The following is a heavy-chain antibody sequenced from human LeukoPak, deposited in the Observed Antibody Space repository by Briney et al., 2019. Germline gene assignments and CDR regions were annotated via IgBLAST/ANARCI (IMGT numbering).Heavy chain of an antibody. J-gene: IGHJ4*02. CDR1: GFTFSNYA. CDR3: ARDAATVTLLPDY. Sequence: PGGSLRLSCAASGFTFSNYAMHWVRQAPGKGLEWVAVISYDGTNKYYADSVKGRSTISRDSSRNTLDLQMNSLRVEDTAVYYCARDAATVTLLPDYWGQGTLVTVSS. CDR2: ISYDGTNK. D-gene: IGHD4-17*01. V-gene: IGHV3-30-3*01.